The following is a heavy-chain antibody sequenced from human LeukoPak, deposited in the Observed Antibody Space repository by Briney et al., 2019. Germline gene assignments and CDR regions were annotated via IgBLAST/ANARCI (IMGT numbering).Heavy chain of an antibody. D-gene: IGHD3-22*01. J-gene: IGHJ5*02. CDR1: GGSISSGDYY. V-gene: IGHV4-61*08. Sequence: PSETLSLTCTVSGGSISSGDYYWSWIRQPPGKGLEWIGYIYYGGRTNFNPSLKSRVTISVDTSKNQFSLKLSSVTAADTAVYYCARVNGYYDTSGYYTPDWFDPWGQGTLVTVSS. CDR2: IYYGGRT. CDR3: ARVNGYYDTSGYYTPDWFDP.